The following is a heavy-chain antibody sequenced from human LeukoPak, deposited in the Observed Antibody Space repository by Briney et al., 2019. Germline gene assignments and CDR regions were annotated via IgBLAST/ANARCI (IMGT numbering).Heavy chain of an antibody. CDR1: GGSISSSSYY. D-gene: IGHD5-12*01. J-gene: IGHJ5*02. CDR2: IYYSGST. Sequence: KSSGTLSLTCTVSGGSISSSSYYWGWIRQPPGKGLEWIGYIYYSGSTNYNPSLKSRVTISVDTSKNQFSLKLSSVTAADTAVYYCARGNSGYEGRFDPWGQGTLVTVSS. CDR3: ARGNSGYEGRFDP. V-gene: IGHV4-61*05.